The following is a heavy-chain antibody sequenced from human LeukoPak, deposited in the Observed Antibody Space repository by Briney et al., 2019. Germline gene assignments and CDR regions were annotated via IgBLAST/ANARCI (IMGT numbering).Heavy chain of an antibody. CDR3: AKGISEYYYDSTGSLFDY. D-gene: IGHD3-22*01. V-gene: IGHV3-30*02. Sequence: GGSLRLSCAASGFTFSSYGMHWVRQAPGKGLEWVAFIRYDGSNKYYADSVKGRFTISRDNSKNTLYLQMNSLRAEDTAVYYCAKGISEYYYDSTGSLFDYWGQGTLVTVSS. CDR2: IRYDGSNK. J-gene: IGHJ4*02. CDR1: GFTFSSYG.